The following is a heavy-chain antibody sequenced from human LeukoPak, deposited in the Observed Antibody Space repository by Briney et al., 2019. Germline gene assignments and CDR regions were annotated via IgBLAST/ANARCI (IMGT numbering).Heavy chain of an antibody. CDR1: AYTFTDYY. CDR3: ATLSEISSDY. D-gene: IGHD3-16*02. V-gene: IGHV1-2*06. J-gene: IGHJ4*02. Sequence: ASVTVSFKASAYTFTDYYMRWVRHAPAQGLEWMGRINPNSGGTNYAQDFQGRVKMTKDTSISRAYMEPRRLRSDDTAVYYCATLSEISSDYWGQGTLVTVSS. CDR2: INPNSGGT.